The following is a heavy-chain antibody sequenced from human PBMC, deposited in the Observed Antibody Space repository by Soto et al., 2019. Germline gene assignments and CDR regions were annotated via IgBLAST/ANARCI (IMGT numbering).Heavy chain of an antibody. Sequence: GGSLRLSCAASGFTFSDYDMSWIRQAPGKGLEWLSYLSSSGTTIYYTDSVKGRFTISRDNAKNSLYLQMNSLRAEDTAVYYCARDHDAFDIWGQGTMVTVSS. J-gene: IGHJ3*02. CDR3: ARDHDAFDI. CDR1: GFTFSDYD. CDR2: LSSSGTTI. V-gene: IGHV3-11*01.